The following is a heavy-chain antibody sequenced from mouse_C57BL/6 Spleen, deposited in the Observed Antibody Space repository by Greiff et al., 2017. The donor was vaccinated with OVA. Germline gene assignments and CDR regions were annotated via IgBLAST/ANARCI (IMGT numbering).Heavy chain of an antibody. CDR3: ARLLFYYGSGYAMDY. D-gene: IGHD1-1*01. CDR1: GYTFTSYW. V-gene: IGHV1-69*01. CDR2: IDPSDSYT. Sequence: QVQLKQPGAELVMPGASVKLSCKASGYTFTSYWMHWVKQRPGQGLEWIGEIDPSDSYTNYNQKFKGKSTLTVDKSSSTAYMQLSSLTSEDSAVYYCARLLFYYGSGYAMDYWGQGTSVTVSS. J-gene: IGHJ4*01.